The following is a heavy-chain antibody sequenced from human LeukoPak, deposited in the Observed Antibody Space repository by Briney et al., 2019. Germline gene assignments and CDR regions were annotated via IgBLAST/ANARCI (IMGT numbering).Heavy chain of an antibody. D-gene: IGHD3-10*01. V-gene: IGHV3-30*18. J-gene: IGHJ4*02. CDR3: AKVSRYGSGSTPSPDY. CDR2: ISYDGSNK. Sequence: GGSLRLSCAASGFTFSSYGMHWVRQAPGKGLEWVAVISYDGSNKYYADSVKGRFTISRDNSKNTLYLQMNSLRAEDTAVYYCAKVSRYGSGSTPSPDYWGQGTLVTVSS. CDR1: GFTFSSYG.